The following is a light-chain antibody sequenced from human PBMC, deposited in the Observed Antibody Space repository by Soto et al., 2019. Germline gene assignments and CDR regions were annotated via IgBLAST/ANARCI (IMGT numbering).Light chain of an antibody. CDR2: GAS. Sequence: ETVLTQSPGTLSLSPGERATLSCRASQSVSSNYLAWYQHKPGQAPRLLIYGASTRATGIPDRFSGSESGTDFTLTISRLEPEDFAVYYCQQFGRSPPSWTFGQGTKVEIK. CDR1: QSVSSNY. J-gene: IGKJ1*01. CDR3: QQFGRSPPSWT. V-gene: IGKV3-20*01.